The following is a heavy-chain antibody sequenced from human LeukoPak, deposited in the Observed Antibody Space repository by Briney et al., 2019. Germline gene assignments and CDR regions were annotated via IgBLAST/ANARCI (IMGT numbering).Heavy chain of an antibody. D-gene: IGHD3-3*01. V-gene: IGHV3-48*02. CDR3: AREGHYDFWSGYYWFDP. CDR1: GFTFSSYS. CDR2: ISSSSSTI. J-gene: IGHJ5*02. Sequence: PGGSLRLSCAASGFTFSSYSMNWVRQAPGKGLEWVSYISSSSSTIYYADSVKGRFTISRDNAKNSLYLQMNSLRDEVTAVYYCAREGHYDFWSGYYWFDPWGQGTLVTVSS.